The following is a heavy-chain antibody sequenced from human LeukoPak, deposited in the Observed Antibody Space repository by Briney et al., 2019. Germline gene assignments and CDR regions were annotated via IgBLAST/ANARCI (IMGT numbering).Heavy chain of an antibody. D-gene: IGHD3-22*01. J-gene: IGHJ4*02. CDR2: INPNSGGT. CDR3: ARDNWSQEGPYDSSVD. CDR1: GYTFTVYY. Sequence: GASVKVSCKASGYTFTVYYMHWVRQAPGQGVEWMGWINPNSGGTNYAQKFQGRVTMTRDTSISTAYMELSRLRSDDTAVYYCARDNWSQEGPYDSSVDWGQGTLVTVSS. V-gene: IGHV1-2*02.